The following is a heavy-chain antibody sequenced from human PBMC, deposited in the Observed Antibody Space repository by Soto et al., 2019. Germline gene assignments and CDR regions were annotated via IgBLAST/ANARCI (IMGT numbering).Heavy chain of an antibody. CDR3: ARWYDILPGPNGMDV. CDR1: GFTFSSYS. V-gene: IGHV3-21*01. D-gene: IGHD3-9*01. CDR2: ISSSSSYI. Sequence: EVQLVESGGGRVKPGGSLRLSCAASGFTFSSYSMNWVRQAPGKGLEWVSSISSSSSYIYYADSVKGRSTISRDNAKNSLYLQMNSLRAEDTAVYYCARWYDILPGPNGMDVWGQGTTVTVSS. J-gene: IGHJ6*02.